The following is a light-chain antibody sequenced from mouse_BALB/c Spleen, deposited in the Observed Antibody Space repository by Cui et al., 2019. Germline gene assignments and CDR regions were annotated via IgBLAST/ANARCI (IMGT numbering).Light chain of an antibody. Sequence: EIVLTQSPAIKAASLGQKVTITCSASSSVSYMHWYQQKSGTSPKPLIYEISKLASGVPARFSGSGSGTSYSLTISSMEAEDAAIYYCQQWNTFGAGTKLELK. CDR1: SSVSY. V-gene: IGKV4-86*01. CDR3: QQWNT. CDR2: EIS. J-gene: IGKJ5*01.